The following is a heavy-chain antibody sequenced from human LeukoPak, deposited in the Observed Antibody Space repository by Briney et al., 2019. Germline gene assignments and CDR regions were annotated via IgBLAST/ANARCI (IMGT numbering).Heavy chain of an antibody. Sequence: GRSLRLSCAASGFTFSSFGMHWVRQAPGKGPEWVAVIWYDGGHKYYADSVKGRFSISRDNSKNTLYLQMNSLRAEDTAVYYCARDRDYDSANFDYWGQGTLVTVSS. D-gene: IGHD3-22*01. CDR3: ARDRDYDSANFDY. J-gene: IGHJ4*02. CDR1: GFTFSSFG. CDR2: IWYDGGHK. V-gene: IGHV3-33*01.